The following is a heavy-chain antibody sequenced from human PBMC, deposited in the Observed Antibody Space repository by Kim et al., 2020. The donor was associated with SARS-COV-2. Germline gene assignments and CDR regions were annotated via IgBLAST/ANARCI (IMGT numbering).Heavy chain of an antibody. CDR2: IYHSGST. J-gene: IGHJ6*02. CDR3: ARDRDWNYNFYYYGMDV. CDR1: GGSISSSNW. Sequence: SETLSLTCAVSGGSISSSNWWSWVRQPPGKGLEWIGEIYHSGSTNYNPSLKSRVTISVDKSKNQFSLKLSSVTAADTAVYYCARDRDWNYNFYYYGMDVWGQGTTVTVSS. D-gene: IGHD1-7*01. V-gene: IGHV4-4*02.